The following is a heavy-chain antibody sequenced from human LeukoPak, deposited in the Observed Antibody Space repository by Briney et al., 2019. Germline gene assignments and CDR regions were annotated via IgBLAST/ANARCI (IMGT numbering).Heavy chain of an antibody. V-gene: IGHV1-2*02. J-gene: IGHJ4*02. CDR1: GYTFTGYY. D-gene: IGHD3-3*01. CDR3: ARDFGIEYYDSD. Sequence: ASVKVSCKASGYTFTGYYMHWVRQAPGQGLEWMGWINPNSGGTNYAQTFPGRVTMTRDTYISTAYMELSRLRSDDTAVYYCARDFGIEYYDSDWGQGTLVTVSS. CDR2: INPNSGGT.